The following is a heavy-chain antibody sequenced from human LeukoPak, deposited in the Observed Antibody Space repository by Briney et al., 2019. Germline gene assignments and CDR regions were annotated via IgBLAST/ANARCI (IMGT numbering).Heavy chain of an antibody. V-gene: IGHV3-48*02. J-gene: IGHJ3*02. CDR1: GFAFSAYS. CDR2: ISSRSFTI. D-gene: IGHD6-19*01. Sequence: GGSLRLSCAASGFAFSAYSMNWVRQAPGKGLDWVSYISSRSFTIYYADSVKGRFTISRDNSKNSLYLEMNSLRDEDTAVYYCARSVIAVAGYDAFDIWGQGTVVTVSS. CDR3: ARSVIAVAGYDAFDI.